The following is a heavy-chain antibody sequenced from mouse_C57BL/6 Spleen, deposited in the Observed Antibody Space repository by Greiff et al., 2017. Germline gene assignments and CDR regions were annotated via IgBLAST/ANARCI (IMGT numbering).Heavy chain of an antibody. CDR2: IHPNSGST. D-gene: IGHD2-5*01. CDR3: ASAYYSNYVYAMDY. CDR1: GYTFTSYW. V-gene: IGHV1-64*01. J-gene: IGHJ4*01. Sequence: QVQLQQPGAELVKPGASVKLSCKASGYTFTSYWMHWVKQRPGQGLEWIGMIHPNSGSTNYNEKFKSKATLTVDKSSSTAYMQLSRLTSEDSAVYYCASAYYSNYVYAMDYWGQGTSVTVSS.